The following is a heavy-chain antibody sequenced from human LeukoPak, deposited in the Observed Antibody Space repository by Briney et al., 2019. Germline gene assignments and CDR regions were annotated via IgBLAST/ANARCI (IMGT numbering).Heavy chain of an antibody. J-gene: IGHJ4*02. CDR3: AKGLLGPLVGWDY. CDR1: GFTFSSYA. V-gene: IGHV3-23*01. CDR2: ISGSGGST. D-gene: IGHD6-19*01. Sequence: PGGSLRLSCAASGFTFSSYAMSWVRQAPGKGLEWVSAISGSGGSTYYADSVKGRFTISRDNCKNTLYLQMNSLRAEDTAVYYCAKGLLGPLVGWDYWGQGTLVTVSS.